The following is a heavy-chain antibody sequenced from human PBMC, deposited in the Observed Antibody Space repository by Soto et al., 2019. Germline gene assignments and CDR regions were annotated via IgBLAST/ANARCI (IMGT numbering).Heavy chain of an antibody. J-gene: IGHJ4*02. CDR2: IIPLFGTA. CDR3: ARLVRTIAARPDGD. V-gene: IGHV1-69*01. Sequence: QVQLVQSGAEVKKPGSSVKVSCKASGGTFSRYAISWVRQAPGQGLEWMGGIIPLFGTANYSQKFQGRVTSTADESTSTAYMELSSLRSEDTAVYYCARLVRTIAARPDGDWGQGTLVTVSS. D-gene: IGHD6-6*01. CDR1: GGTFSRYA.